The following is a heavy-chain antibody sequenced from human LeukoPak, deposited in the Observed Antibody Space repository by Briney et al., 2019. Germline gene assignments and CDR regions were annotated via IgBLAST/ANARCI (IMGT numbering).Heavy chain of an antibody. CDR1: GGSISSSSYY. CDR2: IYYSGST. J-gene: IGHJ5*02. Sequence: SETLSLTCTVSGGSISSSSYYWGWIRQPPGKGLEWIGSIYYSGSTYYNPSLKSRVTISVDTSKNQFSLKLSSVTAADTAVYYCARGGSPLYYDFWSGRGDWFDPWGQGALVTVSS. CDR3: ARGGSPLYYDFWSGRGDWFDP. V-gene: IGHV4-39*07. D-gene: IGHD3-3*01.